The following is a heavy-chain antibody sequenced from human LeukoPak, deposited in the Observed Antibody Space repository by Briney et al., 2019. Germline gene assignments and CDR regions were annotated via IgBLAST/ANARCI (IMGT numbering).Heavy chain of an antibody. CDR3: AKERGWDYYYYYYGMDV. Sequence: HPGGSLRLSCAASGFTFSSYGMHWVRQAPGKGLEWVAVISYDGSNKYYADSVKGRFTISRDNSKNTLYLQMNSLRAEDTAVYYCAKERGWDYYYYYYGMDVWSQGTTVTVSS. CDR1: GFTFSSYG. D-gene: IGHD6-19*01. V-gene: IGHV3-30*18. J-gene: IGHJ6*02. CDR2: ISYDGSNK.